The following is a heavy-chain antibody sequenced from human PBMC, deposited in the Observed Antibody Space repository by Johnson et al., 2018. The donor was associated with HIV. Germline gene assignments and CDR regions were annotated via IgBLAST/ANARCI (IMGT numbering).Heavy chain of an antibody. Sequence: MLLVESGGVVVRPGGSLRLSCAASGFSFDDYGLSWVRQAPGKGLEWVSGISWHGGSIGYADSGKGRFTTSRDNAKNSLYLQMNSLRAEDTAVYYCARSLPYSSSVGFDIWGQGTMVTVSS. D-gene: IGHD6-6*01. CDR2: ISWHGGSI. CDR3: ARSLPYSSSVGFDI. J-gene: IGHJ3*02. V-gene: IGHV3-20*04. CDR1: GFSFDDYG.